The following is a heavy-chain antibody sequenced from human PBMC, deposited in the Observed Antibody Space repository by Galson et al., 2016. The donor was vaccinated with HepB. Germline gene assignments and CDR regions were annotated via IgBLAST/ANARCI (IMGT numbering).Heavy chain of an antibody. D-gene: IGHD2-21*02. Sequence: SLRLSCAASGFTFGDYAMSWFRQAPGKGPEWVGFIRSKTYGGTEYAASVRGRFTISRDDSRSLAYLQMDSLNNEDTALYYCANIGYCGGGDCFWIDHWGQGTLVTVSS. V-gene: IGHV3-49*03. CDR2: IRSKTYGGT. J-gene: IGHJ4*02. CDR1: GFTFGDYA. CDR3: ANIGYCGGGDCFWIDH.